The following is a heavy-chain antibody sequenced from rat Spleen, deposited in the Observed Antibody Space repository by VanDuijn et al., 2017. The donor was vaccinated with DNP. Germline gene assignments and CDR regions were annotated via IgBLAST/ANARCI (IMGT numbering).Heavy chain of an antibody. V-gene: IGHV3-1*01. CDR2: ISYSGST. CDR1: AYSITTNY. CDR3: ARWSDYFDY. J-gene: IGHJ2*01. Sequence: EVQLQESGPGLVKPSQSLSLTCSVTAYSITTNYWGWIRKFPGDKMEWVGHISYSGSTRYNPALKSRISITRDTSNNQFFLHLNSVTTEDTATYYCARWSDYFDYWGQGVMVTVSS.